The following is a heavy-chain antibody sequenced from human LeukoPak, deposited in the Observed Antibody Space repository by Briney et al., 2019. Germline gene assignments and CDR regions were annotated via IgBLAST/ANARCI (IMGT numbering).Heavy chain of an antibody. CDR3: AKGSLGLRAYYGMDV. CDR2: ISYDGSNK. Sequence: PGGSLRLSCAASGITFSSYGMHWVRQAPGKGLEWVAVISYDGSNKYYADSVKGRFTISRDNSKNTLYLQMNSLRAEDTAVYYCAKGSLGLRAYYGMDVWGQGTTVTVSS. CDR1: GITFSSYG. J-gene: IGHJ6*02. V-gene: IGHV3-30*18. D-gene: IGHD1-26*01.